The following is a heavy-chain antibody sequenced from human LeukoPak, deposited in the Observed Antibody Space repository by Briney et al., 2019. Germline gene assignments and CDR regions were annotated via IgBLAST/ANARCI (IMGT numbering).Heavy chain of an antibody. V-gene: IGHV1-69*13. J-gene: IGHJ4*02. CDR1: GGTFSSYA. Sequence: GASVKVSCKASGGTFSSYAISWVRQAPGQGLEWMGGIIPIFGTANYAQKFQGRVTITADESTSTAYMELSSLRSEDTAVYYCAAVPFVYDSSGYAPDWGQGTLVTVSS. CDR3: AAVPFVYDSSGYAPD. CDR2: IIPIFGTA. D-gene: IGHD3-22*01.